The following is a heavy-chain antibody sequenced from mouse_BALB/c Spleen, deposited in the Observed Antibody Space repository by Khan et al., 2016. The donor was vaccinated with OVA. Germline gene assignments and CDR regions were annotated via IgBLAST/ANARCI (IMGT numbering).Heavy chain of an antibody. V-gene: IGHV2-3*01. D-gene: IGHD1-1*01. J-gene: IGHJ3*01. CDR3: AIIYYGLAWFSY. Sequence: QVQLKESGPGLVAPSQSLSITCTVSEFSFTNYGVSWIRQPPGKGLEWLGVIWGDGNTNYHSALISRLSVTKDKSKSQVFLNLNSLQTDDTATYYCAIIYYGLAWFSYWGQGTLVTVS. CDR2: IWGDGNT. CDR1: EFSFTNYG.